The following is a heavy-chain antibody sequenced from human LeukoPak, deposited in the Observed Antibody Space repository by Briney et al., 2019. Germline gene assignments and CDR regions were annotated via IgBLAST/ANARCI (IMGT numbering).Heavy chain of an antibody. CDR1: GYTFTRYY. Sequence: ASVTVSCNASGYTFTRYYIHWVRQRPGQGLEWEGIINPSSGKTSYAQKFQGRVLMTRDISTTTDTMELPSLRSDDTAIYYCARSTGRGTSGRYCWYFDLWGRGTLVTVSS. J-gene: IGHJ2*01. CDR3: ARSTGRGTSGRYCWYFDL. CDR2: INPSSGKT. D-gene: IGHD1-26*01. V-gene: IGHV1-46*01.